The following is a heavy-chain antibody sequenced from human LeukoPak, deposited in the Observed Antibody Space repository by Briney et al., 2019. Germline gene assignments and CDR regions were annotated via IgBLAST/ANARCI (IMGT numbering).Heavy chain of an antibody. CDR3: ARDTSPSIAAAGYDAFDN. V-gene: IGHV3-7*01. CDR1: GFTFSGYW. Sequence: PGGSLRLSCAASGFTFSGYWMNWVRQAPGKGLEWVANIKLDGSETHYADSVKGRFTISRDNARNSLYLQMNSLRVEDTAVYYCARDTSPSIAAAGYDAFDNWGQGTMVIVSS. CDR2: IKLDGSET. J-gene: IGHJ3*02. D-gene: IGHD6-13*01.